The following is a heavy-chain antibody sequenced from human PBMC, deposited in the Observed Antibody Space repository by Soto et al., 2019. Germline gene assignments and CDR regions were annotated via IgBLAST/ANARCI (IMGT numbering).Heavy chain of an antibody. Sequence: SETLSLTCAVYGGSFSGYYWSWIRQPPGKGLEWIGEINHSGSTNYNPSLKSGVTILVDTSKNKFSLKLSSVTAAETAVYYCARAVEGITGNYERVNWFDHWGQGTLVTVSS. CDR1: GGSFSGYY. CDR3: ARAVEGITGNYERVNWFDH. CDR2: INHSGST. D-gene: IGHD1-20*01. J-gene: IGHJ5*02. V-gene: IGHV4-34*01.